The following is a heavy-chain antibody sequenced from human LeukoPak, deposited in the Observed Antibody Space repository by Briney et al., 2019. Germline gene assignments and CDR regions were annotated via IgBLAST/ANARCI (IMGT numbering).Heavy chain of an antibody. CDR3: ARDRGFKKMAGYYYYGMDV. Sequence: NPSETLSLTCTVSGGSVSSSSYYWSWIRQPPGKGLEWIGYIYYSRSTNYNPSLKSRVTISVDTSKNQFSLKLSSVTAADTAVYYCARDRGFKKMAGYYYYGMDVWGQGTTVTVSS. CDR2: IYYSRST. V-gene: IGHV4-61*01. CDR1: GGSVSSSSYY. D-gene: IGHD5-24*01. J-gene: IGHJ6*02.